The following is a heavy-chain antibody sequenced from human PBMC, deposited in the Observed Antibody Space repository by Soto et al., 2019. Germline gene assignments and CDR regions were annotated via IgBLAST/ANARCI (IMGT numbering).Heavy chain of an antibody. V-gene: IGHV3-74*01. J-gene: IGHJ4*02. CDR3: ARGARGFYYFDY. D-gene: IGHD3-10*01. CDR2: INGDGNNE. Sequence: GGSLRLSCAASEFIFSIYWMRWVRQAPGKGLVWVSRINGDGNNENYADSVKGRFTISRDNAKDTVYLQLNSLRAEDTAVHYCARGARGFYYFDYWGQGTLVTVSS. CDR1: EFIFSIYW.